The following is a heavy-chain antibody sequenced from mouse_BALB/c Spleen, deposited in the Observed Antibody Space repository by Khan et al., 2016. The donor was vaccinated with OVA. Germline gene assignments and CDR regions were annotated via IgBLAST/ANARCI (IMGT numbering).Heavy chain of an antibody. D-gene: IGHD2-10*01. J-gene: IGHJ4*01. Sequence: QVQLKESGPGPVAPSQSLSITCTVSGFSLTGYGVNWVRQPPGKGLEWLGMIWGDGSTDYNSALKSRLSISKDNSKSQVFLKMNSLQTDDTARYYCARAYYANYREAMDYWGQGTSVTVSS. V-gene: IGHV2-6-7*01. CDR1: GFSLTGYG. CDR2: IWGDGST. CDR3: ARAYYANYREAMDY.